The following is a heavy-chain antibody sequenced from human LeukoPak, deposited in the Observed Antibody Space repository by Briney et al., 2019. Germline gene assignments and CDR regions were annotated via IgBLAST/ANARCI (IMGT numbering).Heavy chain of an antibody. V-gene: IGHV1-18*01. CDR2: ISPYNGNI. CDR1: GYSFTSNA. Sequence: ASVMVSCKASGYSFTSNAISWVRQVPGQGLEWMGWISPYNGNINYAQKLQGRVTMTTDTSTSTAYMELRSLRSDDTAVYYCARETNNWFDPWGQGTLVTVSS. CDR3: ARETNNWFDP. J-gene: IGHJ5*02.